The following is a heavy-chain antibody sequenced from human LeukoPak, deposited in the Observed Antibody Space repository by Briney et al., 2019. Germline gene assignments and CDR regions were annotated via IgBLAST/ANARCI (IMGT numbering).Heavy chain of an antibody. CDR3: ARAAYYYYYYMDV. CDR1: GFTFSSYA. V-gene: IGHV3-64*01. CDR2: ISSNGGST. J-gene: IGHJ6*03. D-gene: IGHD6-25*01. Sequence: GGSLRLSCAASGFTFSSYAMHWVRQAPGKGLEYVSAISSNGGSTYYANSVRGRFTISRDNSKNTLYLQMGSLRADDMAVYYSARAAYYYYYYMDVWGKGTTVTISS.